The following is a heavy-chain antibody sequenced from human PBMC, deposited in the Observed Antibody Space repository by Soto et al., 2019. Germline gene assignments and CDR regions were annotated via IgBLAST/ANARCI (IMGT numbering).Heavy chain of an antibody. CDR2: VLSKADGGTT. D-gene: IGHD3-16*02. V-gene: IGHV3-15*01. Sequence: EVQLVESGGGLVKPGGSLTLSCAASGFPFTNAWMSWVRQVPGKGLEWVARVLSKADGGTTDYAAPVKDRFTISRDDSRNTLHLQMNSLKTEDTAVYYCTVYDYIWGSNRYSWAYWGQGALVTVSS. CDR1: GFPFTNAW. J-gene: IGHJ4*02. CDR3: TVYDYIWGSNRYSWAY.